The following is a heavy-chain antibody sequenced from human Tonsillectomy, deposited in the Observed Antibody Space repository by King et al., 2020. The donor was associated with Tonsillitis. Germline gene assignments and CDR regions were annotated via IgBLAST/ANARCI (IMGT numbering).Heavy chain of an antibody. CDR3: ARLGIAVLEGAFDI. Sequence: QLVQSGAEVKKPGESLKISCKGSGYNFISYWIGWVRQMPWKGLEWMGIIYPGDSDTTYSTSFQGQFTISVEKSISTAYLQWSSLRASDTAMYYCARLGIAVLEGAFDIWGKGTMVTVSS. V-gene: IGHV5-51*01. CDR2: IYPGDSDT. CDR1: GYNFISYW. D-gene: IGHD6-19*01. J-gene: IGHJ3*02.